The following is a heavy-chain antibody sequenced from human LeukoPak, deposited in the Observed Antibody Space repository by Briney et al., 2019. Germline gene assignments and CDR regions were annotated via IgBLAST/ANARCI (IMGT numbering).Heavy chain of an antibody. V-gene: IGHV3-21*01. D-gene: IGHD3-10*02. CDR3: AELGITMIGGV. Sequence: GGSLRLSCAASGFTFSSYSMNWVRQAPGKGLEWVSFISSSNHYIYYADSVKGRFTISRDNAKNSLYLQMNSLRAEDTAVYYCAELGITMIGGVWGKGTTVTISS. CDR2: ISSSNHYI. J-gene: IGHJ6*04. CDR1: GFTFSSYS.